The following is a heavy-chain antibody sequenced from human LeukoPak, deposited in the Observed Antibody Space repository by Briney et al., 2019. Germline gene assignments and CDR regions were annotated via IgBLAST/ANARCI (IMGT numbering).Heavy chain of an antibody. CDR2: INPDGSEK. CDR3: ARDRGYSSFDY. CDR1: GFTFSTSW. J-gene: IGHJ4*02. D-gene: IGHD6-19*01. Sequence: GGSLRLSCAASGFTFSTSWMNWVRQAPGKGLEWVASINPDGSEKYSVDSVKGRFTISRDNAKNSLYLQMNNLRAEDTAVYYCARDRGYSSFDYWGQGTLVTVSS. V-gene: IGHV3-7*01.